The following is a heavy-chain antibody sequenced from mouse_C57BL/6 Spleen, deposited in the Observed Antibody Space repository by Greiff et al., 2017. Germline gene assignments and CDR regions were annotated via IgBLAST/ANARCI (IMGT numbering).Heavy chain of an antibody. D-gene: IGHD2-4*01. V-gene: IGHV5-4*01. CDR1: GFTFSSYA. Sequence: EVHLVESGGGLVKPGGSLKLSCAASGFTFSSYAMSWVRQTPEKRLEWVATISDGGSYTYYPDNVKGRFTISRDNAKNNLYLQMSHLKSEDTAMYYCARDRDYDYAYYYAMDYWGQGTSVTVSS. CDR2: ISDGGSYT. CDR3: ARDRDYDYAYYYAMDY. J-gene: IGHJ4*01.